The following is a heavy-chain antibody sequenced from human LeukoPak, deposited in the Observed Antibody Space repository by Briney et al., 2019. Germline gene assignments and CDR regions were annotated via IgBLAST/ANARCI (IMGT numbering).Heavy chain of an antibody. V-gene: IGHV1-8*01. J-gene: IGHJ4*02. CDR2: MNPNSGNT. CDR3: ARSPHSSDYFLDY. Sequence: ASVTVSCKASGYTFTSYDINWVRQATGQGFEWMGWMNPNSGNTGYAQKFQGRVTMTRNTSISTAYMELSSLRSEDTAVYYCARSPHSSDYFLDYWGQGTLVTVSS. CDR1: GYTFTSYD. D-gene: IGHD2/OR15-2a*01.